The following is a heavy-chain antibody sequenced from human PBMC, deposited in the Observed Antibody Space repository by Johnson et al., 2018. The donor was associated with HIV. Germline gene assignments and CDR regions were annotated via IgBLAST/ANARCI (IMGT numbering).Heavy chain of an antibody. J-gene: IGHJ3*02. V-gene: IGHV3-33*01. D-gene: IGHD6-19*01. Sequence: QMLLVESGGGVVQSGRSLRLSCAASGFTFSTYGMPWVRKAPGKGLAWVAVIWFDGSNKYYADSVTGRFTISRDNSKNTLYLQMNSLRAEDTALYYCAREGSSGWYGGGDSLSAFDIWGQGTMVTVSS. CDR2: IWFDGSNK. CDR1: GFTFSTYG. CDR3: AREGSSGWYGGGDSLSAFDI.